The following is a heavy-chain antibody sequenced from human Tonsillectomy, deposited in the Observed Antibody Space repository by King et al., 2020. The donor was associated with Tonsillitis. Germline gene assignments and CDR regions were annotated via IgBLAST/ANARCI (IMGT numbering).Heavy chain of an antibody. J-gene: IGHJ3*02. CDR3: ARGNIALMPAARPAGRLPRPHAFDI. V-gene: IGHV4-39*01. CDR2: VSYSGNT. Sequence: QLQLQESGPGLVKPSETLSLTCIVSGGSISSNNFYWGWIRQPPGKGLEWIGSVSYSGNTFYTSSLKSRVTISVDTSKAQFSLNLRSVTAADTALYYCARGNIALMPAARPAGRLPRPHAFDIWGQGTTVTVSS. D-gene: IGHD6-13*01. CDR1: GGSISSNNFY.